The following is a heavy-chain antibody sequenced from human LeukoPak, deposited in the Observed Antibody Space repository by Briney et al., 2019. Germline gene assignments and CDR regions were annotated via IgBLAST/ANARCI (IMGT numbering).Heavy chain of an antibody. CDR1: GGSINIGSYY. CDR2: IYASGST. CDR3: ARDYFDSSGYHLDY. Sequence: SQTLSLTCTVSGGSINIGSYYWSWIRQPAGKAPEWIGRIYASGSTNYNPSLKSRVTISVDTSKNQFSLKLSSVTAADTAIYYCARDYFDSSGYHLDYWGQGALVTVSS. V-gene: IGHV4-61*02. D-gene: IGHD3-22*01. J-gene: IGHJ4*02.